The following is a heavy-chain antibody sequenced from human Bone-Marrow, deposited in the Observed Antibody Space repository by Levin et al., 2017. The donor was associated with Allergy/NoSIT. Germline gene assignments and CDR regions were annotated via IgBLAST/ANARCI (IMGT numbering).Heavy chain of an antibody. Sequence: SCVASGFTFSRFWMHWVRQAPGKGLLWVSRINNDGTITNYADSVKGRFTISRDNAKNTLYLQMNSLRAEDTGLYYCASGTDYDYGDYGWVDPWGQGTQVTVSS. CDR3: ASGTDYDYGDYGWVDP. CDR2: INNDGTIT. D-gene: IGHD4-17*01. J-gene: IGHJ5*02. V-gene: IGHV3-74*01. CDR1: GFTFSRFW.